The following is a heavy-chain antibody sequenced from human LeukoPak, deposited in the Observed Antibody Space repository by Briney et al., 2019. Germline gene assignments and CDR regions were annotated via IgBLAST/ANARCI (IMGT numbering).Heavy chain of an antibody. J-gene: IGHJ4*02. CDR3: AKDRIAFEY. V-gene: IGHV3-21*04. CDR1: GFTFSSYS. CDR2: ISSSSSYT. Sequence: GGSLRLSCAASGFTFSSYSMNWVRQAPGKGLEWVSSISSSSSYTYYADSVKGRFTISRDNSKNTLFLQMNSLTAEDTAVYYCAKDRIAFEYWGQGTLVTVSS. D-gene: IGHD6-13*01.